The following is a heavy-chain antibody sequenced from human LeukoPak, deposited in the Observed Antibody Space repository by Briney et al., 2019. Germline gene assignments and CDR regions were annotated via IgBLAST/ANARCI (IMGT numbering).Heavy chain of an antibody. V-gene: IGHV4-38-2*01. D-gene: IGHD3-3*01. J-gene: IGHJ6*03. Sequence: SETLSLTCAVSGYSISSGYYWGWVRQPPGKGLEWIGSVYHSGSTFYNPSLNSRATISVDTSKNQFSLKLNSVTAADTAVYYCARRSGSGYYYMDVWGKGTTLTVSS. CDR1: GYSISSGYY. CDR2: VYHSGST. CDR3: ARRSGSGYYYMDV.